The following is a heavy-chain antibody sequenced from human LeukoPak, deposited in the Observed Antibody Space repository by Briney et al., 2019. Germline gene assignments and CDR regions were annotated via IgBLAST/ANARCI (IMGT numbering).Heavy chain of an antibody. Sequence: GGSLRLSCAASGLTFSGSAMRWVRQAPGKGLEWVGRIRSKANNYATAYAASVKGRFTISRDDSKNTAYLQMNSLKTEDTAVYYCHPPPDYSDHCGQGTLVTVSS. CDR3: HPPPDYSDH. CDR2: IRSKANNYAT. J-gene: IGHJ4*02. CDR1: GLTFSGSA. V-gene: IGHV3-73*01.